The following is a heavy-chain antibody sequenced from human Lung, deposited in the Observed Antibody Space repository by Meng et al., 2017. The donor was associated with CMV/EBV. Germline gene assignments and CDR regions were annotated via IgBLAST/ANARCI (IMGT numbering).Heavy chain of an antibody. Sequence: GGSLRLSCAASGFIFSDHRMDWIRQAPGKGLEWVARIRHKAAGYSTEYAASVRGRFTVSRDDSKNSVYLQMSSLGTEDTAVYHCTRDGGSYDFADYWGQGTXVTVSS. CDR2: IRHKAAGYST. CDR3: TRDGGSYDFADY. CDR1: GFIFSDHR. V-gene: IGHV3-72*01. D-gene: IGHD1-26*01. J-gene: IGHJ4*02.